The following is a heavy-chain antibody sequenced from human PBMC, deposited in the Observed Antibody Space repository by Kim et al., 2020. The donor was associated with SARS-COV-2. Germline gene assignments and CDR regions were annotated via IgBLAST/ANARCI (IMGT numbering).Heavy chain of an antibody. CDR2: INHSGST. CDR1: GGSFSGFH. J-gene: IGHJ6*02. CDR3: ARGRAGVVPSPILGIGPHYDYYAMDV. D-gene: IGHD2-2*02. Sequence: SETLSLTCAVYGGSFSGFHWSWIRQPPGKGLEWIGEINHSGSTNYNPSLKSRVTISVDTSKSQFSLKLNFVTAADTAVYYCARGRAGVVPSPILGIGPHYDYYAMDVWGRGITVTVSS. V-gene: IGHV4-34*01.